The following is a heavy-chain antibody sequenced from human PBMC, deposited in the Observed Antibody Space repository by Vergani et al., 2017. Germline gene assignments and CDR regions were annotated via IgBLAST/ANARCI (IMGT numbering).Heavy chain of an antibody. V-gene: IGHV3-48*01. J-gene: IGHJ6*02. CDR2: ISSSSSTI. Sequence: EVQLVESGGGLVQPGGSLRLSCAASGFTFSSYSMNWVRQAPGKGLEWVSYISSSSSTIYYADSVKGRFTISRDNAKNSLYLQMNSLRAEDTAVYYWARDSRGSYCTNGVCYLNPRDYYYYYGMDVWGQGTTVTVSS. CDR3: ARDSRGSYCTNGVCYLNPRDYYYYYGMDV. CDR1: GFTFSSYS. D-gene: IGHD2-8*01.